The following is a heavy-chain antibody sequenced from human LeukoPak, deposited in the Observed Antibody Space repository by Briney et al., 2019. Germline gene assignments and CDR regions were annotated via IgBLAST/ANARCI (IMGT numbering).Heavy chain of an antibody. V-gene: IGHV1-2*02. D-gene: IGHD6-13*01. CDR1: GYTFTGYY. CDR2: INPNSGGT. CDR3: ARGGIAAAGMSFDY. J-gene: IGHJ4*02. Sequence: GASVKVSCKASGYTFTGYYMHWVRQAPGQGLEWMGWINPNSGGTNYAQKFQGRVTMTRDASTSTVYMELSSLRSEDTAVYYCARGGIAAAGMSFDYWGQGTLVTVCS.